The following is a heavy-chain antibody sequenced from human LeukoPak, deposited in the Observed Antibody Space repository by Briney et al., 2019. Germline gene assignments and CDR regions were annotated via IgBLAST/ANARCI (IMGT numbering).Heavy chain of an antibody. CDR2: INWNGGST. CDR1: GFSVSSNY. D-gene: IGHD4-17*01. J-gene: IGHJ3*02. V-gene: IGHV3-20*04. Sequence: GGSLRLSCAASGFSVSSNYMSWVRQAPGKGLEWVSGINWNGGSTGYADSVKGRFTISRDNAKNSLYLQMNSLRAEDTALYYCAARYDYGDLGHAFDIWGQGTMVTVSS. CDR3: AARYDYGDLGHAFDI.